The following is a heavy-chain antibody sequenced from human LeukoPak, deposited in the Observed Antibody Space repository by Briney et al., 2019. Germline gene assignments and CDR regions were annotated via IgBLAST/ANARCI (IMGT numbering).Heavy chain of an antibody. J-gene: IGHJ4*02. CDR1: GGSISSGSYY. CDR3: ARVTTGGYYNC. D-gene: IGHD3-22*01. Sequence: KLSETLSLTCTVSGGSISSGSYYWSWIRQPAGKGLEWIGRIYTSGSTNYNPSLKSRVTISVDTSKNQFSLKLSSVTAADTAVYYCARVTTGGYYNCWGQGTLVTVSS. V-gene: IGHV4-61*02. CDR2: IYTSGST.